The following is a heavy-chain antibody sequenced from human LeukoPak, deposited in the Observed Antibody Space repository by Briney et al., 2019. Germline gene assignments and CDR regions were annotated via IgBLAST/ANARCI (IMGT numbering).Heavy chain of an antibody. V-gene: IGHV4-34*01. CDR3: ARGSYGGNGDYFDY. CDR1: GGSFSGYY. Sequence: SETLSLTCAVYGGSFSGYYWSWIRQPPGKGLEWIGEINHSGSTNYNPSLKSRVTISVDTSKNQFSLKLSSVTAADTAVYCCARGSYGGNGDYFDYWGQGTLVTVSS. D-gene: IGHD4-23*01. CDR2: INHSGST. J-gene: IGHJ4*02.